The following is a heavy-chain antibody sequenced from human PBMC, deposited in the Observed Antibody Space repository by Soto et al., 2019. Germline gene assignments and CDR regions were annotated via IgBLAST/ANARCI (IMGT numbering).Heavy chain of an antibody. V-gene: IGHV3-23*01. Sequence: EVQLLESGGGLVQPGGSLRLSCAASGFAFSAYALSWVRRTPGMGLEWVSGVSGSGGGTYYADSVKGRFTISRDNSKNTLYLQMNSLRAEDTAVYYCAKALFNSNYGDYFESWGQGTRVTVSS. CDR3: AKALFNSNYGDYFES. J-gene: IGHJ4*02. CDR1: GFAFSAYA. CDR2: VSGSGGGT. D-gene: IGHD1-7*01.